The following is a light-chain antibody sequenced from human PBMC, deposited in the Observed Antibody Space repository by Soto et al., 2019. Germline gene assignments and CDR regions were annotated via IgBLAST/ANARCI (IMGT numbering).Light chain of an antibody. CDR1: QSISSSD. J-gene: IGKJ1*01. CDR2: AAS. CDR3: QHSGSSSWT. V-gene: IGKV3-20*01. Sequence: EIVLTQSPGTLSLSPGERATLSCRASQSISSSDLAWYQHRPGQAPRLLIYAASSRATGIPVRFSGSGSGTDFTLSTSRLEPEDFAVYYCQHSGSSSWTFGQGTKVEIK.